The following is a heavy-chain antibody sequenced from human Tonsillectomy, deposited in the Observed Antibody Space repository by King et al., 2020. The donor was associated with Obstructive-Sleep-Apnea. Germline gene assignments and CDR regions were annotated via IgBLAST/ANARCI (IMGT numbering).Heavy chain of an antibody. J-gene: IGHJ4*02. V-gene: IGHV3-64D*06. Sequence: VQLVESGGGLVQPGGSLRLSCSASGFTFSSYAMHWVRQAPGKGLEYGSGISSNGGSKHYADSVKGRFTISRDNSKNTLYLQMGSLRAEDTAVFYCVKAQASNGWYFYFDSWGQGILVTVSS. CDR3: VKAQASNGWYFYFDS. CDR1: GFTFSSYA. CDR2: ISSNGGSK. D-gene: IGHD6-19*01.